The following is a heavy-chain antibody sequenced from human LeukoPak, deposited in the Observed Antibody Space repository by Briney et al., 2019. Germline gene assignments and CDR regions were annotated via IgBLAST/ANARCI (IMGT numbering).Heavy chain of an antibody. CDR2: INPNSGGT. D-gene: IGHD2-2*01. V-gene: IGHV1-2*02. Sequence: ASVKVSCKASGYTFTGYYMHWVRQAPGQGLEWMGWINPNSGGTNYAQKFQGRVTMTRDTSISTAYMEPSRLRSDDTAVYYCARGHCSSTSCRPTDAFDIWGQGTMVTVSS. CDR3: ARGHCSSTSCRPTDAFDI. CDR1: GYTFTGYY. J-gene: IGHJ3*02.